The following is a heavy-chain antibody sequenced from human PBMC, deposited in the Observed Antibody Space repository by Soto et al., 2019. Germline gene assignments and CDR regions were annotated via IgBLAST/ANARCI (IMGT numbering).Heavy chain of an antibody. CDR2: INHSGTT. J-gene: IGHJ4*02. Sequence: PSETLSLTCAVYGGSFSGYYWSWIRQPPGKGLEWIGEINHSGTTNYNPSLKSRVTISVDTSKNQFSLKLSSVTAADTAVYYCARGRGYCSSTRCYRKEEDYWGQGTLVTVSS. V-gene: IGHV4-34*01. CDR1: GGSFSGYY. D-gene: IGHD2-2*01. CDR3: ARGRGYCSSTRCYRKEEDY.